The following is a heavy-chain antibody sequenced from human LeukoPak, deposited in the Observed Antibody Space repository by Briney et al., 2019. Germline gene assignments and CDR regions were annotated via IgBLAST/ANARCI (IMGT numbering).Heavy chain of an antibody. CDR3: ARFVDGFQGDY. CDR2: IYYSGST. Sequence: SETLSLTCTVSGGSISSSSYYWGWIRQPPGKGLEWIGSIYYSGSTYYNPSLKSRVTISVDTSKNQFSLKLSSVTAADTAVYYCARFVDGFQGDYWGQGNLVTVSS. CDR1: GGSISSSSYY. D-gene: IGHD3/OR15-3a*01. V-gene: IGHV4-39*07. J-gene: IGHJ4*02.